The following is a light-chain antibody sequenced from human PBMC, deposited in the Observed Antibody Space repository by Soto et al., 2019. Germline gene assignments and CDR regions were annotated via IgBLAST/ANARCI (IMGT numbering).Light chain of an antibody. J-gene: IGKJ4*01. V-gene: IGKV3-11*01. CDR1: QSVSIY. Sequence: EVVLTQSPATLSLSPGERATLSCRASQSVSIYLAWYQHKPGQAPRLLIYDASIRATCTPARFSGGGSGTDFTFTISSLAPEDLAVYYCQHRSRWRPGATFGGGTKVEIK. CDR3: QHRSRWRPGAT. CDR2: DAS.